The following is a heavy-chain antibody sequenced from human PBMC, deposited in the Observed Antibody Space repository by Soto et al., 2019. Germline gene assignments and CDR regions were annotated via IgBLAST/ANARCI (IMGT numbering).Heavy chain of an antibody. J-gene: IGHJ4*02. D-gene: IGHD1-26*01. Sequence: QVQLVQSGAEVKKPGASVKVSCKASGYTFTSYGISWVRQAPGQGLEWMGWISAYNGNTNYAQKLQGRVTMTTDTSTSTAYMELRSLRSDDTGGYYCARVPYQWELRVAGLDYWGQGTLVTVSS. CDR1: GYTFTSYG. V-gene: IGHV1-18*04. CDR3: ARVPYQWELRVAGLDY. CDR2: ISAYNGNT.